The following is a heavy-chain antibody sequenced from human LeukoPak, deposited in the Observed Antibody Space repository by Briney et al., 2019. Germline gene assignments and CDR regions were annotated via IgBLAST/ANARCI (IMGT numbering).Heavy chain of an antibody. V-gene: IGHV3-72*01. CDR2: IRNKANSYTT. J-gene: IGHJ4*02. Sequence: GGSLRLSCAASGFTFSDHYMDWVRQAPGKGLEWVGRIRNKANSYTTAYAASVKGRFTVSRDDSKNTAYLQMNSLKTEDTAVYYCTRPSFDSSVSGVVYWGQGTLVTVSS. CDR1: GFTFSDHY. CDR3: TRPSFDSSVSGVVY. D-gene: IGHD3-22*01.